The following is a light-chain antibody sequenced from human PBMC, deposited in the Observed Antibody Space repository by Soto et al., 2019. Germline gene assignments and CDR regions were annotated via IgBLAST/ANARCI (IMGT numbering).Light chain of an antibody. Sequence: QSVLTQPPSVSAAPGQRLTISCSGTSSNIGNNYVSWYQQLPGTAPKLLIYDNNKRPSGIPDRFSGSKSGTSATLGITGLQTGDEADYYCGAWDSSLSAVVFGGGTKLT. CDR1: SSNIGNNY. CDR2: DNN. CDR3: GAWDSSLSAVV. V-gene: IGLV1-51*01. J-gene: IGLJ3*02.